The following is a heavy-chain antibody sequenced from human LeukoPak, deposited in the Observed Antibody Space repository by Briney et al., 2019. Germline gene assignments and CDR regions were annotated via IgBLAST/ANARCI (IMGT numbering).Heavy chain of an antibody. Sequence: KPSETLSLTCAVYGASFSDNYWSWIRQFPEKGLEWIGEINNSGSTSYNPSLNSRVIMSVDVSKNQFSLRLSSVIAADTAVYYCARGGYGPRLGNWGQGTLVTVSS. J-gene: IGHJ4*02. CDR1: GASFSDNY. CDR3: ARGGYGPRLGN. V-gene: IGHV4-34*01. D-gene: IGHD3-16*01. CDR2: INNSGST.